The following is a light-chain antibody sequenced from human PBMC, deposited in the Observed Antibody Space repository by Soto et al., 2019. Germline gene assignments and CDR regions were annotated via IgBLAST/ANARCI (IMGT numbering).Light chain of an antibody. CDR3: LHLDSYPRT. Sequence: DIQMTQSPYSLSASVGDRVTITCRASQGIGNDLGWYQQKPGKAPKRLIYGASILQSGVPSRFSGSGSGTAFTLTISSLQPEDFATYYCLHLDSYPRTFGQGTKVDIK. CDR1: QGIGND. CDR2: GAS. J-gene: IGKJ1*01. V-gene: IGKV1-17*01.